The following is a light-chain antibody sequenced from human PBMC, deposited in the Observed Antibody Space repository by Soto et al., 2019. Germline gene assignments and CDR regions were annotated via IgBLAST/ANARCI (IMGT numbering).Light chain of an antibody. V-gene: IGLV2-8*01. CDR1: GSDIAGYDF. CDR2: EVS. Sequence: QSALTQPPSASGSPGQSVTISCAGTGSDIAGYDFVSWYQQHPGKAPKLIIYEVSKRPSGVPDRFSASKSGNTASLTVSGLQAEDEADYYCSSYSGSNTLVFGGGTKVTVL. J-gene: IGLJ2*01. CDR3: SSYSGSNTLV.